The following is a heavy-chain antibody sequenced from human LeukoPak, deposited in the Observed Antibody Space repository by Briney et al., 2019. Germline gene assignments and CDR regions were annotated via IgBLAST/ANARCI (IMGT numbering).Heavy chain of an antibody. Sequence: SVKVSCKASGGTFISYAISWVRQAPGQGLEWMGGIIPIFGTANYAQKFQGRVTITADKSTSTAYMELSSLRSEDTAVYYCARTYYYDSSGYYHRAYFDYWGQGTLVTVSA. J-gene: IGHJ4*02. D-gene: IGHD3-22*01. V-gene: IGHV1-69*06. CDR3: ARTYYYDSSGYYHRAYFDY. CDR1: GGTFISYA. CDR2: IIPIFGTA.